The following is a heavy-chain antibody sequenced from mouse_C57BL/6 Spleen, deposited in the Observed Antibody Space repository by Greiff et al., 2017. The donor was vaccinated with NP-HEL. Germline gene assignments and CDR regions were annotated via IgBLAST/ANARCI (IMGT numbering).Heavy chain of an antibody. D-gene: IGHD3-2*02. V-gene: IGHV5-15*01. J-gene: IGHJ2*01. Sequence: DVMLVESGGGLVQPGGSLKLSCAASGFTFSDYGMAWVRQAPRKGPEWVAFISNLAYSIYYADTVTGRFTISRENAKNTLYLEMSSLRSEDTAMYYCARQTAQNYLDYWGQGTTLTVSS. CDR3: ARQTAQNYLDY. CDR1: GFTFSDYG. CDR2: ISNLAYSI.